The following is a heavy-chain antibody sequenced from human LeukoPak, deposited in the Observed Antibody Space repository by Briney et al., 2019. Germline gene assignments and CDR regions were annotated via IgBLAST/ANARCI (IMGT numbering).Heavy chain of an antibody. D-gene: IGHD6-13*01. J-gene: IGHJ5*02. Sequence: PSETLSLTCTVSDDSINNFYWSWIRQPAGKGLERIGRIYSSGYTNYHPSLKSRVTMSVDTSKNQFSLRLISLTAADTAVYYCARGTSNAWYDWFDLWGQGALVTVSS. CDR2: IYSSGYT. V-gene: IGHV4-4*07. CDR3: ARGTSNAWYDWFDL. CDR1: DDSINNFY.